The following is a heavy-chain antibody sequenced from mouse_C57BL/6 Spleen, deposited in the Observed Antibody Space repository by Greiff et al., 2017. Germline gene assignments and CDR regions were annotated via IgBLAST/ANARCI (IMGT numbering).Heavy chain of an antibody. J-gene: IGHJ1*03. CDR1: GYTFTSYW. Sequence: QVQLQQPGAELVKPGASVTLSCKASGYTFTSYWMHWVKQRPGQGLEWIGMIQPNSGSTNYNEKFKSKATLTVDKSSSTAYMQLSSLTSEDSAVYYCARSRGYFDVWGTGTTVTVSS. V-gene: IGHV1-64*01. CDR2: IQPNSGST. CDR3: ARSRGYFDV.